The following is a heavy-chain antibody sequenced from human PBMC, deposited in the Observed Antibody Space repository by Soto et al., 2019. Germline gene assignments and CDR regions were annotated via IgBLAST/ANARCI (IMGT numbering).Heavy chain of an antibody. CDR2: MNPNSGNT. CDR3: AAGYSSSWHDAFDI. V-gene: IGHV1-8*01. D-gene: IGHD6-13*01. J-gene: IGHJ3*02. Sequence: GASVKVSCKASGYTFTSYDINWVRQATGQGLEWMGWMNPNSGNTGYAQKFQGRVTMTRNTSISTAYMELSSLRSEDMAVYYCAAGYSSSWHDAFDIWGQGTMVTVSS. CDR1: GYTFTSYD.